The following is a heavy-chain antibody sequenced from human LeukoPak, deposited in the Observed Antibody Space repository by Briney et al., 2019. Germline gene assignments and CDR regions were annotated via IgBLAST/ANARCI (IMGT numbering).Heavy chain of an antibody. CDR1: GFIFSNYW. V-gene: IGHV3-21*01. D-gene: IGHD7-27*01. CDR2: ISSSSSYI. Sequence: GGSLRLSCAASGFIFSNYWMSWVRQAPGKGLEWVSSISSSSSYIYYADSVKGRFTISRDNAKNSLYLQMNSLRAEDTAVYYCARVHWGLSDAFDIWGQGTMVTVSS. J-gene: IGHJ3*02. CDR3: ARVHWGLSDAFDI.